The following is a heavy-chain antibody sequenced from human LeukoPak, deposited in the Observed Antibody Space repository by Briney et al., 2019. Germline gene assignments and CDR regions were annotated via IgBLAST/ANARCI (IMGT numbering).Heavy chain of an antibody. V-gene: IGHV1-2*02. D-gene: IGHD3-22*01. Sequence: ASVKVSCKTSGYTFTGYYLHWVRQAPGQGLEWMGWINPNSGGTNYAQKFQGRVTMTRDTSITTAYMEMSRLRSDDTAVYYCARDDIGDSILPWGQGTLVTVSS. CDR2: INPNSGGT. CDR3: ARDDIGDSILP. J-gene: IGHJ5*02. CDR1: GYTFTGYY.